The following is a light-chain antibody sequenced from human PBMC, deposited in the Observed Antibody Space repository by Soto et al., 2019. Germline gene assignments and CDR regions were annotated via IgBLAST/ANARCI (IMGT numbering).Light chain of an antibody. J-gene: IGKJ1*01. V-gene: IGKV1-5*01. CDR2: DAS. CDR3: QQYNSYSFWT. CDR1: QSIDNW. Sequence: DIQMTQSPSTLSASVGDRVTITCRASQSIDNWLAWYQQKPGKAPKLLIYDASSLQSGVPSRFSGSGSGTEFTLTISSLQPDDFATYYCQQYNSYSFWTFGQGTKVDTK.